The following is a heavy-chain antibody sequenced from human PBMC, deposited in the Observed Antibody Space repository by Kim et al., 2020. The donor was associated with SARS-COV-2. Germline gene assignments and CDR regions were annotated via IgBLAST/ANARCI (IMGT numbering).Heavy chain of an antibody. V-gene: IGHV3-30*01. CDR3: ARDGAYYDTSGYFDL. Sequence: DSVRGRFTISRDNSKNTLFLQMNSLRAEDTAVFYCARDGAYYDTSGYFDLWGQGTLVAVSS. D-gene: IGHD3-22*01. J-gene: IGHJ4*02.